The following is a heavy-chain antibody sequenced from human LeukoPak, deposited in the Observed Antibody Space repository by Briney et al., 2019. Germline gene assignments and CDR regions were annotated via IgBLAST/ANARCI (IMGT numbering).Heavy chain of an antibody. CDR3: ARWSGSVTARNYYYYMDV. J-gene: IGHJ6*03. D-gene: IGHD6-6*01. Sequence: MTSETLSLTCTVSGGSISSGSYYWSWIRQPAGKGLEWIGRIYTSGTTDYNPSLRTRVTISVDASRNQFSLNLSSVTAADTAVYYCARWSGSVTARNYYYYMDVWGEGTTVTVSS. V-gene: IGHV4-61*02. CDR2: IYTSGTT. CDR1: GGSISSGSYY.